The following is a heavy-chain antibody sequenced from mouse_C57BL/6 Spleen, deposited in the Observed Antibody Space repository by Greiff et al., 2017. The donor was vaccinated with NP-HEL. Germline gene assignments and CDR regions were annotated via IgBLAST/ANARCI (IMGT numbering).Heavy chain of an antibody. CDR2: ISSGGSYT. CDR3: AIYYDYDRVCAY. D-gene: IGHD2-4*01. CDR1: GFTFSSYG. Sequence: EVHLVESGGDLVKPGGSLKLSCAASGFTFSSYGMSWVRQTPDKRLEWVATISSGGSYTYYPDSVKGRFTISRDNAKNTLYLQMSSLKSEDTAMYYCAIYYDYDRVCAYWGQGTLVTVSA. J-gene: IGHJ3*01. V-gene: IGHV5-6*01.